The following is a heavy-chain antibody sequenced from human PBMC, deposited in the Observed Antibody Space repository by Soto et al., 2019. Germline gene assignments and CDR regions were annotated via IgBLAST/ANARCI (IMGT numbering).Heavy chain of an antibody. V-gene: IGHV3-21*01. CDR1: GFTFSSYS. CDR3: AREYHPVVAATLDV. J-gene: IGHJ6*04. CDR2: ISSSSSYI. Sequence: GGSLRLSCAASGFTFSSYSMNWVRQAPGKGLEWVSSISSSSSYIYYADSVKGRFTISRDNAKNSLYLQMNSLRAEDTAVYYCAREYHPVVAATLDVWGKGTTVTVSS. D-gene: IGHD2-15*01.